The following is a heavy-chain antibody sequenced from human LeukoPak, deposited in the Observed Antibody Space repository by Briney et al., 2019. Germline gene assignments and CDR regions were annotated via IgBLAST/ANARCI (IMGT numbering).Heavy chain of an antibody. J-gene: IGHJ4*02. CDR1: GFTFSSYG. V-gene: IGHV3-30*18. Sequence: GGSLRLSCAASGFTFSSYGIHWVRQAPGKGLEWVAIVSYDGSNKYYADSVKGRFTISRDNSKNTLYLQMNSLRAEDTAMYYCAKDGIVVSYFDYWGQGTLVTVSS. CDR3: AKDGIVVSYFDY. CDR2: VSYDGSNK. D-gene: IGHD3-22*01.